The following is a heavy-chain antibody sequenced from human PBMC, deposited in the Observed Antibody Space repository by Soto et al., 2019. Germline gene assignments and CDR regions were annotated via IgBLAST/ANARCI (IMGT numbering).Heavy chain of an antibody. CDR1: AVTFSSYG. CDR2: IWYDGSNK. Sequence: SLRLPCVASAVTFSSYGMHWVRQAPGKGLEGVAGIWYDGSNKYYADSVKGRFPISRDNSKNTLYLQMNSLRAEDTDVYYCARDLAAARMGDVDYWGQGTLVTVSS. D-gene: IGHD6-13*01. CDR3: ARDLAAARMGDVDY. V-gene: IGHV3-33*01. J-gene: IGHJ4*02.